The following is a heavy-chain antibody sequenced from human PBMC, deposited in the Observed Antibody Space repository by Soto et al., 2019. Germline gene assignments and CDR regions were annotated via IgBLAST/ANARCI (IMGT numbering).Heavy chain of an antibody. Sequence: PGGSLRLSCAASGFAFSSYAMSWVRQAPEKGLEWVSVISGSGTTDYRDSVKGRFTISRDNSKNTLHLQMNSLRAEDTAVYFCAKEQHSYGYVWDYWGQGTLVTVSS. V-gene: IGHV3-23*01. CDR1: GFAFSSYA. D-gene: IGHD5-18*01. J-gene: IGHJ4*02. CDR3: AKEQHSYGYVWDY. CDR2: ISGSGTT.